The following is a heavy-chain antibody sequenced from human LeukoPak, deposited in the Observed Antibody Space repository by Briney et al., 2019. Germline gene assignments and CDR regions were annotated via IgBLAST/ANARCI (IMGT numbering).Heavy chain of an antibody. Sequence: PSETLSLTCTVSGGSISSYYWSWIQQPPGKGLEWIGYIYYSGSANYNPSLKSRVTISVDTSKNQFSLKLSSVTAADTAVYYCARHPGSSDAFDIWGQGTMVTVSS. CDR3: ARHPGSSDAFDI. CDR1: GGSISSYY. D-gene: IGHD7-27*01. V-gene: IGHV4-59*08. CDR2: IYYSGSA. J-gene: IGHJ3*02.